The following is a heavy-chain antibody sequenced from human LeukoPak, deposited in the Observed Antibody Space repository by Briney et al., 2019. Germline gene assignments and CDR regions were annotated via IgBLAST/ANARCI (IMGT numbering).Heavy chain of an antibody. CDR1: GFTFTTSA. Sequence: GASVRVSCKTSGFTFTTSAVQWVRQARGQRLEWIGWIVVGSGNTNYAQRFQERVTITRDMSTSTAYMELSSLRSEDTAVYYCAADPGYSSSSGPGDYWGQGTLVTVSS. J-gene: IGHJ4*02. V-gene: IGHV1-58*01. D-gene: IGHD6-6*01. CDR2: IVVGSGNT. CDR3: AADPGYSSSSGPGDY.